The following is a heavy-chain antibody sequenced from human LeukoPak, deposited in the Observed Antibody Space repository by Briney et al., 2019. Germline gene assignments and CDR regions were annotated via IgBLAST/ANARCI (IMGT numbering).Heavy chain of an antibody. D-gene: IGHD3-22*01. CDR1: GFIFNNYG. J-gene: IGHJ5*02. V-gene: IGHV3-23*01. CDR2: ISNDGGGT. Sequence: GGSLRLSCAASGFIFNNYGLIWVRQAPGKGLEWVSAISNDGGGTQYAEFVKSRFTISRDNSKNTLFLQMNSLRAEDTALYYCAKGSSGYFADLWGQGTLVTVSS. CDR3: AKGSSGYFADL.